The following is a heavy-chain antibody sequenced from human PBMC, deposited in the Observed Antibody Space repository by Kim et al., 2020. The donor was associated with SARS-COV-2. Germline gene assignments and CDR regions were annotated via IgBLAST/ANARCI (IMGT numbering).Heavy chain of an antibody. CDR1: GYTFTSYG. V-gene: IGHV1-18*04. J-gene: IGHJ4*02. D-gene: IGHD3-22*01. CDR2: ISAYNGNT. CDR3: ARDLAFSSGYYYGVFDY. Sequence: ASVKVSCKASGYTFTSYGISWVRQAPGQGLEWMGWISAYNGNTNYAQKLQGRVTMTTDTSTSTAYMELRSLRSDDTAVYYCARDLAFSSGYYYGVFDYWGQGTLVTVSS.